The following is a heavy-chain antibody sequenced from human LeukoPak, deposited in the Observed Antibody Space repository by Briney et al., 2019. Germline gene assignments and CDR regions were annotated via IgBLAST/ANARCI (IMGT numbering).Heavy chain of an antibody. Sequence: ASVKVSCKASGYTFTSYDINWVRQATGQGLEWMGWMNPNSGNTGYAQKFQGRVTITTDESTSTAYMELSSLRSEDTAVYYCARSDIVVVPAAGGYYYYMDVWGKGTTVTVSS. J-gene: IGHJ6*03. CDR1: GYTFTSYD. CDR2: MNPNSGNT. CDR3: ARSDIVVVPAAGGYYYYMDV. V-gene: IGHV1-8*01. D-gene: IGHD2-2*01.